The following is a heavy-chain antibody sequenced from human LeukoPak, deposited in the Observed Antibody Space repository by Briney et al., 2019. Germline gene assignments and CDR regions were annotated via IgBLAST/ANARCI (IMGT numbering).Heavy chain of an antibody. CDR2: IYYSGST. CDR1: GGSISSYY. CDR3: AGSGYGPRWPFDI. J-gene: IGHJ3*02. V-gene: IGHV4-59*01. Sequence: SETLSLTCTVSGGSISSYYWSWIRQPPGKGLEWIGYIYYSGSTNYNPSLKSRVTISVDTSKNQFSLKLSSVTAADTAVYYCAGSGYGPRWPFDIWGQGTMVTVSS. D-gene: IGHD3-22*01.